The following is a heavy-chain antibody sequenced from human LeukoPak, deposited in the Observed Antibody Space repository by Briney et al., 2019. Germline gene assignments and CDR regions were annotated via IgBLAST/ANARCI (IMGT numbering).Heavy chain of an antibody. V-gene: IGHV4-39*01. CDR2: IYYSGST. CDR3: ARHASVDGNWPRPLDY. J-gene: IGHJ4*02. Sequence: KSSETLSLTCTVSGGSISSSPYYWGWIRQPPGKGLEWIGNIYYSGSTCYNPSLKTRVTISVDTSKNQFSLKLTSVTAADTAVYYCARHASVDGNWPRPLDYWGQGSLVTVSS. D-gene: IGHD6-19*01. CDR1: GGSISSSPYY.